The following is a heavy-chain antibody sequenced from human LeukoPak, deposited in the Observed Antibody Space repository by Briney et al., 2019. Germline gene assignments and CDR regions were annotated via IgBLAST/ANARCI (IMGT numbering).Heavy chain of an antibody. Sequence: PGGSLRLSCAASGFTFSSYAMSWVRQAPGKGLEWVSAISGSGGSTYYADSVKGRFTISRDNSKNTLYLQMNSLRAEDTAVYYCAKGSGELQLPPDAFDIWGQGTMVTVSS. D-gene: IGHD1-26*01. V-gene: IGHV3-23*01. J-gene: IGHJ3*02. CDR2: ISGSGGST. CDR1: GFTFSSYA. CDR3: AKGSGELQLPPDAFDI.